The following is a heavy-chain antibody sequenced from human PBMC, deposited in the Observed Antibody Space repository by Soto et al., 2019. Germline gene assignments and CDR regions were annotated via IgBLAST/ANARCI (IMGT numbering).Heavy chain of an antibody. CDR3: ATLRGATVTPFDY. CDR1: RGTFSSYA. V-gene: IGHV1-69*12. CDR2: IIPIFGTA. Sequence: QVQLVQCGAEVKKPGSSVKVSCKASRGTFSSYAISWVRQALGQGVEWMGGIIPIFGTANYAQKFQGRVTITADESTSTAYMELSSLRSEDTAVYYCATLRGATVTPFDYWGQGTLVTVSS. D-gene: IGHD4-17*01. J-gene: IGHJ4*02.